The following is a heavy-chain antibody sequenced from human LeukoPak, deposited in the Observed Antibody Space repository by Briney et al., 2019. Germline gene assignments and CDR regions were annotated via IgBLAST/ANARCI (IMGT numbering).Heavy chain of an antibody. D-gene: IGHD3-22*01. Sequence: ASVKVSCKASGYTFTSYAMNWVRQAPGQGLEWMGWINTNTGNPTYAQGFTGRFVFSLDTSVSTAYLQISSLKAEDTAVYYCATPDYYDSSGYSVGGDYWGQGTLVTVSS. V-gene: IGHV7-4-1*02. CDR3: ATPDYYDSSGYSVGGDY. J-gene: IGHJ4*02. CDR1: GYTFTSYA. CDR2: INTNTGNP.